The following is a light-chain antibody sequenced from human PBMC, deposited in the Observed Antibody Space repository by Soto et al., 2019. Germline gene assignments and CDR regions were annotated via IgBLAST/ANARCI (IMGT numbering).Light chain of an antibody. CDR3: QRYGNSPPYA. Sequence: EIVLTQSPGTLSLSPGERVTLSCRASQSVSSSYLGWYQQKPGQAPRLLIYGASNRATGIPDRFRGSGSGTYFTLTISRLEPEDFAVYYCQRYGNSPPYAFGQGTKLEVK. CDR2: GAS. V-gene: IGKV3-20*01. CDR1: QSVSSSY. J-gene: IGKJ2*01.